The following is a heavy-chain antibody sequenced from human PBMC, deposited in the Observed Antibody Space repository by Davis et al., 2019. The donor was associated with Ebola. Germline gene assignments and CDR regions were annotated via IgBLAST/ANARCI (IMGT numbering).Heavy chain of an antibody. D-gene: IGHD3-3*01. J-gene: IGHJ5*02. CDR1: GGSISSSSYY. CDR3: ARVGYDFWSGYYTGNWFDP. CDR2: MFYSGGT. V-gene: IGHV4-39*07. Sequence: MPSETLSLTCTVSGGSISSSSYYWGWIRQPPGKGLEWIGNMFYSGGTYYNPSLKSRVTISVDTSKNQFSLKLSSVTAADTAVYYCARVGYDFWSGYYTGNWFDPWGQGTLVTVSS.